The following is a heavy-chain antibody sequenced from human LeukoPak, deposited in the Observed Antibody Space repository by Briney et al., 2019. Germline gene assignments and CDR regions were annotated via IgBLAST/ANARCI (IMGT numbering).Heavy chain of an antibody. V-gene: IGHV3-23*01. CDR3: AKEWSGNGYVDY. D-gene: IGHD3-10*01. Sequence: AGGSLRLSCAASGFTFSSYAMSWVRQAPGKGLQWVSAISGGDNSTYYAGSVKGRFTISRDNSKNALYLQMNSLRVEDTAVYYCAKEWSGNGYVDYWGQGTLVTVSS. J-gene: IGHJ4*02. CDR1: GFTFSSYA. CDR2: ISGGDNST.